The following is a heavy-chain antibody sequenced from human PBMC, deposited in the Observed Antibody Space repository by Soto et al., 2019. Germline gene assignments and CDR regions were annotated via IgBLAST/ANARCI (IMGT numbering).Heavy chain of an antibody. CDR1: SGSISSDY. CDR3: ARRFDNIWGNYRYYFLDY. J-gene: IGHJ4*02. D-gene: IGHD3-16*02. Sequence: SETLSLTCTVSSGSISSDYWSWIRQPPGKGLEWIGYIYYSGSTNYNPSLKSRVTISVDTSKNQFSLKLSSVTAADTAVYYCARRFDNIWGNYRYYFLDYWGQGTLVTVSS. CDR2: IYYSGST. V-gene: IGHV4-59*08.